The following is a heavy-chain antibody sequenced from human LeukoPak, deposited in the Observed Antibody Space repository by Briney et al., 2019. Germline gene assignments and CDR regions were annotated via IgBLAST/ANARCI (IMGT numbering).Heavy chain of an antibody. CDR2: IYVTGT. CDR3: AGHIGGGIEDMDV. Sequence: SQTPSLTPTLSVGSIATYYSSSRPQTPRKGLGRIVYIYVTGTRYNSCLQSRVTISVERSRNQFFRTMSSVPAAETAVYYCAGHIGGGIEDMDVWGKGTKVIVSS. J-gene: IGHJ6*03. D-gene: IGHD3-16*02. CDR1: VGSIATYY. V-gene: IGHV4-59*08.